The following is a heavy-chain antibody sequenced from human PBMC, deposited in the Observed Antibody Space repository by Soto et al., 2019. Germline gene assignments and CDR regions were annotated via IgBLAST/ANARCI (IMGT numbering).Heavy chain of an antibody. CDR1: GFTFSSYA. Sequence: GGSLRLSCAASGFTFSSYAMSWVRQAPGKGLEWVSAISGSGGSTYYADSVKGRFTISRDNSKNTLYLQMNSLRAEDTAVYYCAKDLHSMTTVTTFYYYYGMDVWGQGTTVTVSS. J-gene: IGHJ6*02. CDR2: ISGSGGST. CDR3: AKDLHSMTTVTTFYYYYGMDV. D-gene: IGHD4-17*01. V-gene: IGHV3-23*01.